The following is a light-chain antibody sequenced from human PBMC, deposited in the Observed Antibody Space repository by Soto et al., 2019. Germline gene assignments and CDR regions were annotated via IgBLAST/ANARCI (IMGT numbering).Light chain of an antibody. CDR2: EVS. V-gene: IGLV2-14*01. CDR1: SSYVGGYND. Sequence: QSALTQPASVSGSPGQSIPISCTGTSSYVGGYNDVSWYQQHPGKAPKLMIYEVSNRPSGVSNRFSGSKSGNTASLTISGLQAEDEADYYCSSYTGSSNPYVFGTGTKVTVL. J-gene: IGLJ1*01. CDR3: SSYTGSSNPYV.